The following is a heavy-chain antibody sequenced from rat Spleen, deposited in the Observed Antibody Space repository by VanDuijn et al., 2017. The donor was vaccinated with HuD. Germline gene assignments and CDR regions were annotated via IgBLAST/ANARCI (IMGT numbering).Heavy chain of an antibody. V-gene: IGHV5-31*01. CDR1: GFTFSDYY. CDR2: ITNTGGST. CDR3: ARDQDGYTYYFDY. J-gene: IGHJ2*01. D-gene: IGHD1-4*01. Sequence: EVQLVESGGGLVQPGRSLKLSCAASGFTFSDYYMAWVRQAPGKGLEWVASITNTGGSTYYPDSVKGRFTISRDNAKSTLYLQMNSLQSEDTTTYYCARDQDGYTYYFDYWGQGVMVTVSS.